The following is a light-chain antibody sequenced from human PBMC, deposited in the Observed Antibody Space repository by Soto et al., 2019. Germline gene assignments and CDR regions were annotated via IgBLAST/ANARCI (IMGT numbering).Light chain of an antibody. J-gene: IGKJ5*01. Sequence: EIVLTQSTATLSLSPGERATLSCRASQSVSSYLAWYQQKPGQAPRLLIYDASNRATGIPARFSGSGSGTDVTLTISSLEPEDFAVYYCQQRSNWPPITFGQGTRLEI. V-gene: IGKV3-11*01. CDR3: QQRSNWPPIT. CDR1: QSVSSY. CDR2: DAS.